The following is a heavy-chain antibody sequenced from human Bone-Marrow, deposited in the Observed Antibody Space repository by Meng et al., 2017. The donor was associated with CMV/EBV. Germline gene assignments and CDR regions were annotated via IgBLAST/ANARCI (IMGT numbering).Heavy chain of an antibody. D-gene: IGHD1-26*01. V-gene: IGHV3-20*01. Sequence: GGSLRPSCAASGFTFDVYGMSWVRQVPGKGRGWVSGINWNGGSTGYAESVKGRFTIARDNAKNSLSMQMDSVRAEDTALYHRSRKLVGSYYKMCFEPWGQGTLVTVSS. J-gene: IGHJ5*02. CDR2: INWNGGST. CDR1: GFTFDVYG. CDR3: SRKLVGSYYKMCFEP.